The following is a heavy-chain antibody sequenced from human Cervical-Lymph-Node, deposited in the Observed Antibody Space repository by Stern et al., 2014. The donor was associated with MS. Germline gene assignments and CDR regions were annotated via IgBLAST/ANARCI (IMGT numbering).Heavy chain of an antibody. D-gene: IGHD4-23*01. CDR2: IYYTGTT. CDR3: ARQRYGGDPMFDL. V-gene: IGHV4-59*02. CDR1: GGPVYSYY. J-gene: IGHJ5*02. Sequence: QVQLQESGPGLVKPSETLSLTCTVSGGPVYSYYWDWIRQPPGKGLEWLGNIYYTGTTNYNPSLQSRVTLSLDTSKNQLSLKLTSVTAADTAVYFCARQRYGGDPMFDLWGQGTPVTVSS.